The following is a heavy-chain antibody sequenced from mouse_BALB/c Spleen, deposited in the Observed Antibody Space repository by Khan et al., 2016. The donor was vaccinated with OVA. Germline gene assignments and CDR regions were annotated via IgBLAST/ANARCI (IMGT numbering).Heavy chain of an antibody. Sequence: VQLKESGPELVKPGASVKMSCKASGYTFTTYVIHWVKQKPGQGLEWIGYINPNNDDTKYNAKFKDKATLTSDKSSTTAYMEFSSLTSEDSAVYYCARGMGLLRGAVDVWGQGNSGNVSS. J-gene: IGHJ4*01. CDR2: INPNNDDT. D-gene: IGHD2-3*01. CDR1: GYTFTTYV. CDR3: ARGMGLLRGAVDV. V-gene: IGHV1S136*01.